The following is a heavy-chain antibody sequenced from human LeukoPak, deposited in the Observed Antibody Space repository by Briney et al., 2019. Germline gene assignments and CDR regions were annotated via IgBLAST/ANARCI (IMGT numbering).Heavy chain of an antibody. J-gene: IGHJ4*02. CDR2: ISSSSSYT. CDR1: GFTFSDSY. Sequence: GGSLRLSCAASGFTFSDSYMSWIRQAPGKGLEWVSDISSSSSYTNYADSVKGRFTISRDNAKNSLYLQMNSLRVEDTAVYYCARDPVDVSINPIYWGQGTLVTVSS. CDR3: ARDPVDVSINPIY. D-gene: IGHD5-12*01. V-gene: IGHV3-11*05.